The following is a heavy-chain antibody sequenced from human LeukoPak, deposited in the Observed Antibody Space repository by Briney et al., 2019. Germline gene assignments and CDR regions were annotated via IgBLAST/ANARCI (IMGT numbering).Heavy chain of an antibody. CDR2: IVVGSGNT. D-gene: IGHD6-19*01. CDR3: AADQGSGWYC. V-gene: IGHV1-58*02. J-gene: IGHJ4*02. Sequence: SVKVSFKVSGFTFTISAMQWVRQARGQRLEWIGWIVVGSGNTNYAQKFQERVTITRDMSTSTAYMELSSLRSEDTAVYYCAADQGSGWYCLGQGTLVTVSS. CDR1: GFTFTISA.